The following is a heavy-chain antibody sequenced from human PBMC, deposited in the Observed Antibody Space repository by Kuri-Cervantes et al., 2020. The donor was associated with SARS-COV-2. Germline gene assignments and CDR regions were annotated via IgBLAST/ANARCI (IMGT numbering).Heavy chain of an antibody. D-gene: IGHD2-2*01. CDR2: LRIDETNK. V-gene: IGHV3-30*02. CDR1: GFTFSSYA. CDR3: ARETIVVVPAAPTENWFDP. Sequence: GESLKISCAASGFTFSSYAMHWVRQAPGKGLEWVAFLRIDETNKHYADSAKGRFTISRDNSKNTLYLQMNSLRAEDTAVYYCARETIVVVPAAPTENWFDPWGQGTLVTVSS. J-gene: IGHJ5*02.